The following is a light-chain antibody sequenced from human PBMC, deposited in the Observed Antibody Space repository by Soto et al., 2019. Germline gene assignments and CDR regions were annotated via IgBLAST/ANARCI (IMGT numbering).Light chain of an antibody. CDR3: QQYGSSGT. CDR2: GAS. Sequence: SGRMDYSRALSLSPGERATLSCRASQSVSNNYLAWYQQKPGQAPRLLIYGASNRATGIPDRFSGSGSGTDFTLTISRLEPEDFAVYYCQQYGSSGTFGQGTKVDIK. CDR1: QSVSNNY. J-gene: IGKJ1*01. V-gene: IGKV3-20*01.